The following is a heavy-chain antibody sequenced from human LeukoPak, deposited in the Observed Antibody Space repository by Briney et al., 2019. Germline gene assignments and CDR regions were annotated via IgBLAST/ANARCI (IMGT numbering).Heavy chain of an antibody. CDR3: TTSPAFDI. J-gene: IGHJ3*02. CDR2: ISDSGDST. CDR1: GFTFSSYA. D-gene: IGHD1-14*01. Sequence: GGSLRLSCAASGFTFSSYAMNWVRQAPGKGLEWVSAISDSGDSTYYADSVKGRFTISRDNSKNTLYLQMNSLRAGDTAVYYCTTSPAFDIWGQGTMVAVSS. V-gene: IGHV3-23*01.